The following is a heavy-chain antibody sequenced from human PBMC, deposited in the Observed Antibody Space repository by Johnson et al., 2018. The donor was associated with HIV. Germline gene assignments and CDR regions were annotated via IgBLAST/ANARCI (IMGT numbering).Heavy chain of an antibody. J-gene: IGHJ3*02. CDR2: IGTAGDT. D-gene: IGHD3-16*02. CDR3: ARVGYHDAFDI. Sequence: VQLVESGGGLVKPGGSLRLSCAASGCTFSSYDMHWVRQATGKGLEWVSAIGTAGDTYYPGSVKGRFTISRENAKNSLYLQMNSLRAGDTAVYYCARVGYHDAFDIWGQGTMVTVSS. CDR1: GCTFSSYD. V-gene: IGHV3-13*01.